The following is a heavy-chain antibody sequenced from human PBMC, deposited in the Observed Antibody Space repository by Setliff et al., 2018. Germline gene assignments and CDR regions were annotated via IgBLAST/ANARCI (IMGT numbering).Heavy chain of an antibody. CDR2: FDPEGGET. CDR1: GYTLTELS. J-gene: IGHJ6*02. D-gene: IGHD3-22*01. Sequence: ASVKVSCKVSGYTLTELSMHWVRQAPGKGLEWMGGFDPEGGETIYAQKLQGRVTMTTDTSTSTAYMELRSLRSDDTAVYYCARDKATYYDSSGYYFTSSMDVWGQGTTVTVSS. V-gene: IGHV1-24*01. CDR3: ARDKATYYDSSGYYFTSSMDV.